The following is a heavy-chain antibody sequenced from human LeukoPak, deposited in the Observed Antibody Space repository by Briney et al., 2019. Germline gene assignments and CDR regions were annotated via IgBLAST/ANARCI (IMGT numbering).Heavy chain of an antibody. D-gene: IGHD1-1*01. J-gene: IGHJ4*02. Sequence: SETLSLTCAVYGGSFSGYYWSWIRQPPGKGLEWIGEINHSGSTNYNPSLKSRVTISVDTSKNQFSLKLSSVTAADTAVYYCVRDHNASVFDYWGQGTLVTVSS. CDR1: GGSFSGYY. V-gene: IGHV4-34*01. CDR2: INHSGST. CDR3: VRDHNASVFDY.